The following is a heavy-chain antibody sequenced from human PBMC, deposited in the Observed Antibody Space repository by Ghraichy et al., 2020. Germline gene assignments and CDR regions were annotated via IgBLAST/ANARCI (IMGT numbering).Heavy chain of an antibody. CDR3: AKDYYYDSSGVFDY. V-gene: IGHV3-30*02. Sequence: GESLNISCAASGFTFSSYGMHWVRQAPGKGLEWVAFIRYDGSNKYYADSVKGRFTISRDNSKNTLYLQMNSLRAEDTAVYYCAKDYYYDSSGVFDYWGQGTLVTVSS. J-gene: IGHJ4*02. CDR1: GFTFSSYG. CDR2: IRYDGSNK. D-gene: IGHD3-22*01.